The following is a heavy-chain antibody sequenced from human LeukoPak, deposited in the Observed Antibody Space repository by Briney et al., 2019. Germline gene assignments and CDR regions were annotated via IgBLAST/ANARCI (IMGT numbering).Heavy chain of an antibody. CDR2: ISSSGGST. Sequence: TGGSLRLSCAASGFTFSNYAMSWVRQAPGKGLEWVSAISSSGGSTYYADSVKGRFTISRDNSKNTLYLQMNSLRAEDTAIYYCAKISTTVTSGWFDPWGQGTLVTVSS. V-gene: IGHV3-23*01. CDR3: AKISTTVTSGWFDP. J-gene: IGHJ5*02. D-gene: IGHD4-17*01. CDR1: GFTFSNYA.